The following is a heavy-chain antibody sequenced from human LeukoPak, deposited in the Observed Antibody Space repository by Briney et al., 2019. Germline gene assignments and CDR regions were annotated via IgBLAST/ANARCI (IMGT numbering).Heavy chain of an antibody. CDR3: ARVAVAGTGDY. Sequence: ASVKVSCKVSGYTLTELSMHWVRQAPGKGLEWMGGFDPEDGETIYAQKLQGRVTMTTDTSTSTAYMELRSLRSDDTAVYYCARVAVAGTGDYWGQGTLVTVSS. J-gene: IGHJ4*02. V-gene: IGHV1-24*01. D-gene: IGHD6-19*01. CDR1: GYTLTELS. CDR2: FDPEDGET.